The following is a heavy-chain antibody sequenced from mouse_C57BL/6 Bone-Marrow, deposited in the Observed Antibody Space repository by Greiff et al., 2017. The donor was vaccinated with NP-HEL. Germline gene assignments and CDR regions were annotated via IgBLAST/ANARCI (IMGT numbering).Heavy chain of an antibody. CDR1: GISITTGNYR. V-gene: IGHV3-5*01. Sequence: VQLQQSGPGLVKPSQTVFLTCTVTGISITTGNYRWSWIRQFPGNKLEWIGYIYYSGTITYNPSLTSRTTITRDTPKNQFFLEMNSLTAEDTATYYCAREGFLYAMDYWGQGTSVTVSS. CDR2: IYYSGTI. J-gene: IGHJ4*01. CDR3: AREGFLYAMDY.